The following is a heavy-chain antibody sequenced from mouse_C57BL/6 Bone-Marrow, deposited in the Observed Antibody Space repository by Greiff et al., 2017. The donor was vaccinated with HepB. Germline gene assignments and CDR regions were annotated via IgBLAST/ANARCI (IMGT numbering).Heavy chain of an antibody. J-gene: IGHJ1*03. CDR3: ARGYYGSSYWYFDV. CDR1: GYTFTDYN. V-gene: IGHV1-22*01. CDR2: INPNNGGT. D-gene: IGHD1-1*01. Sequence: QLKQSGPELVKPGASVKMSCKASGYTFTDYNMHWVKQSHGKSLEWIGYINPNNGGTSYNQKFKGKATLTVNKSSSTAYMELRSLTSEDSAVYYCARGYYGSSYWYFDVWGTGTTVTVSS.